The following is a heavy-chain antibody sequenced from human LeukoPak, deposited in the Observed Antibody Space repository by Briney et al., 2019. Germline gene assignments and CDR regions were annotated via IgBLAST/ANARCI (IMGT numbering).Heavy chain of an antibody. Sequence: GGSLRLSCAASGFTFSSYWMSWVRQAPGKGLEWVANIKQDGSEKYYVDSVKGRFTISRDNAKNSLYLQMNSLRAEDTAVYYCARHVYDSSGYYYGADGGYYYYYMDVWGKGTTFTVSS. CDR1: GFTFSSYW. CDR2: IKQDGSEK. J-gene: IGHJ6*03. V-gene: IGHV3-7*01. CDR3: ARHVYDSSGYYYGADGGYYYYYMDV. D-gene: IGHD3-22*01.